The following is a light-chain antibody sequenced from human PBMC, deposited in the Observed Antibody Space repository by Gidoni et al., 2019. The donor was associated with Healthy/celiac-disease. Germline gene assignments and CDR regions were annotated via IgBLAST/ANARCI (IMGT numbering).Light chain of an antibody. CDR3: QQYDNLPPPT. V-gene: IGKV1-33*01. CDR2: DAS. Sequence: DIHMTQSPSSLSASVGDRVTITCQASQDISNYLNWYQQKPGKAPKLLIYDASNLETGVPSRFSGSGSGTDFTFTISSLQPEDIATYYCQQYDNLPPPTFGQGTKLEIK. J-gene: IGKJ2*01. CDR1: QDISNY.